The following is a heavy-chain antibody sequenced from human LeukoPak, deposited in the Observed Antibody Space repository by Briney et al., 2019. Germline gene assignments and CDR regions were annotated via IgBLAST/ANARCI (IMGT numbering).Heavy chain of an antibody. CDR1: GGSISSYY. CDR2: IYYSGST. D-gene: IGHD3-16*01. CDR3: ARGVGFAHAFDI. Sequence: PSETLSLTCTVSGGSISSYYWSWIRQPPGKGLEWIGYIYYSGSTNYNPSLKSRVTISVDTSKNQFSLKLSSVTAADTAVHYCARGVGFAHAFDIWGQGTMVTVSS. V-gene: IGHV4-59*01. J-gene: IGHJ3*02.